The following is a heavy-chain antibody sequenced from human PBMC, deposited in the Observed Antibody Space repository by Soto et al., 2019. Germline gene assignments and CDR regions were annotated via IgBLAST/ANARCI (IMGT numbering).Heavy chain of an antibody. J-gene: IGHJ4*02. D-gene: IGHD1-7*01. CDR3: ARFLTGTSLYYFDY. CDR1: GGSISSGGYY. V-gene: IGHV4-31*03. Sequence: TLSLTCTVSGGSISSGGYYWSWIRQHPGKGLEWIGYIYYSGSTYYNPSLKSRVTISVDTSKNQFSLKLSSVTAADTAVYYCARFLTGTSLYYFDYWGQGTPVTVSS. CDR2: IYYSGST.